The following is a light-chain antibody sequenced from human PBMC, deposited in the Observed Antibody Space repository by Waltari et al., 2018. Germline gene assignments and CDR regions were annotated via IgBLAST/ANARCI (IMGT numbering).Light chain of an antibody. CDR2: DVT. V-gene: IGLV2-11*01. Sequence: SALTQPRSVSGSPGQSVTISCTGTTSACGRYNYVSWYQHLPGKAPELLMFDVTQRPSGVPDRFSGSKSANTASLTISGLQPDDEADYYCCSFAGAYTWIFGGGTKVTVL. CDR1: TSACGRYNY. J-gene: IGLJ2*01. CDR3: CSFAGAYTWI.